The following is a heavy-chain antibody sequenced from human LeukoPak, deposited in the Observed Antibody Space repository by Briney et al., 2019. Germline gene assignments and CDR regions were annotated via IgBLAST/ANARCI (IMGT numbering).Heavy chain of an antibody. Sequence: PSETLSLTCTVSGGPISGYYWSWIRQPPGKGLEWIGYIDYSGNTNYNPSLKSRVTISVDTSKNQFSLKLSSVTAADTAVYYCARLLPYYYGSGSYYTSWFDPWGQGTLVTVSS. CDR2: IDYSGNT. J-gene: IGHJ5*02. CDR3: ARLLPYYYGSGSYYTSWFDP. V-gene: IGHV4-59*12. CDR1: GGPISGYY. D-gene: IGHD3-10*01.